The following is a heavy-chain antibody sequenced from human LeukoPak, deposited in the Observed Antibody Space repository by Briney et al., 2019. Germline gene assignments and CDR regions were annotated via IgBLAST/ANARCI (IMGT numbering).Heavy chain of an antibody. Sequence: GGSLRLSCTAFGFTFGDYAMSWVRQAPGKGLEWVGFIRSKAYGGTTEYAASVKGRFTISRDDSKSIAYLQMNSLKTEDTAVYYCMVDCSSTSCYDYGGQGPLFTVSS. V-gene: IGHV3-49*04. CDR2: IRSKAYGGTT. D-gene: IGHD2-2*01. CDR3: MVDCSSTSCYDY. CDR1: GFTFGDYA. J-gene: IGHJ4*02.